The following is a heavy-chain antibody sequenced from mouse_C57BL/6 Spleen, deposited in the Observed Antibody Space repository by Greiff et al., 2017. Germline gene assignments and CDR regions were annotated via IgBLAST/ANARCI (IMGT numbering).Heavy chain of an antibody. D-gene: IGHD1-1*01. V-gene: IGHV1-9*01. Sequence: VQLQQSGAELMKPGASVKLSCKATGYTFTGYWIAWVKQRPGHGLEWIGEILPGSGSTNYNEKFKGKATFTADTASNTAYMQLSSLTTEDSAIEYCARSKVITTARFDYWGQGTTLTVSS. J-gene: IGHJ2*01. CDR2: ILPGSGST. CDR3: ARSKVITTARFDY. CDR1: GYTFTGYW.